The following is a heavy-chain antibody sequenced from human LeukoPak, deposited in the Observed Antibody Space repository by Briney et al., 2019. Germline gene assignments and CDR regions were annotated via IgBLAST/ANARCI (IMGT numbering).Heavy chain of an antibody. CDR1: GFTFSYYE. J-gene: IGHJ4*02. Sequence: GGSLRLSCASSGFTFSYYEMIWVRQAPGKGLEWVSYITGGSTTKNYADSVKGRFTISRDSAKNSLYLQMNSLRAEDTAIYYCARDGDIAVATAPYYFDYWGQGILVTVSS. V-gene: IGHV3-48*03. CDR2: ITGGSTTK. CDR3: ARDGDIAVATAPYYFDY. D-gene: IGHD6-19*01.